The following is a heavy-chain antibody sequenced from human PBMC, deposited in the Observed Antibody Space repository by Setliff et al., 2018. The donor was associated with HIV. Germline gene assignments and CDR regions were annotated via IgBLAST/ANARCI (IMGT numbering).Heavy chain of an antibody. CDR3: ARDVSWRVRTYIDY. CDR1: GFAFSTYS. Sequence: PGGSLRLSCAASGFAFSTYSMNWVRQAPGKGPEWVSSVSSSSRSKYYADSVKGRFTISRDNAKNSLYLQMNSLTAEDTAVYYCARDVSWRVRTYIDYWGQGALVTVSS. CDR2: VSSSSRSK. D-gene: IGHD3-3*01. J-gene: IGHJ4*02. V-gene: IGHV3-21*01.